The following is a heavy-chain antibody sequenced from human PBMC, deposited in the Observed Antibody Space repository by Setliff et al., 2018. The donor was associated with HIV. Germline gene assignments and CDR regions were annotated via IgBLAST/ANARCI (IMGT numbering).Heavy chain of an antibody. J-gene: IGHJ6*03. CDR1: SGSFSAYY. V-gene: IGHV4-34*01. Sequence: SETLSLTCAVYSGSFSAYYWSWIRQPPGKGLEWIGEINHSGNTNYNPSLQSRVTISVDTSKKQFSLKLSSVTAADTAVYYCARHRDYGPHYYYYMDVWGKGTTVTVSS. CDR2: INHSGNT. D-gene: IGHD4-17*01. CDR3: ARHRDYGPHYYYYMDV.